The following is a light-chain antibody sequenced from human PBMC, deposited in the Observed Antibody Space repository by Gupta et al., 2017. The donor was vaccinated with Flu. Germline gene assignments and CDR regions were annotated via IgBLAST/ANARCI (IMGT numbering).Light chain of an antibody. CDR1: QSVSTY. CDR3: QKRGNWPPYT. CDR2: DAS. V-gene: IGKV3-11*01. Sequence: EIELTQSPATLSLSPGERATLSCRASQSVSTYLAWYQKKPGQAPRLLIYDASNRATGIPARFSGSGYGKDFTLTISSREPEDFAVYYCQKRGNWPPYTFGQGTMLEIK. J-gene: IGKJ2*01.